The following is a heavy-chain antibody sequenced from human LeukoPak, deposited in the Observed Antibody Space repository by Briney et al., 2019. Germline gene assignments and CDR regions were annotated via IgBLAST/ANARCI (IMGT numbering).Heavy chain of an antibody. Sequence: GGSLRLSCAASGFPFDDYTMHWVRQAPGKGLEWVSLISWDGGSTYYADSVKGRFTISKDNAKNSLYLQMNNLRTEDTAIYYCAQSFDNWGQGTLVTVSS. V-gene: IGHV3-43*01. J-gene: IGHJ4*02. CDR2: ISWDGGST. CDR3: AQSFDN. D-gene: IGHD6-19*01. CDR1: GFPFDDYT.